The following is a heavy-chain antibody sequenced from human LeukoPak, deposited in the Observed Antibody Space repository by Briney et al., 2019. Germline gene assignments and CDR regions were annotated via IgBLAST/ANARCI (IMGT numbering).Heavy chain of an antibody. V-gene: IGHV1-18*01. D-gene: IGHD2-2*01. Sequence: ASVKVSCKASGYTFTSYGISWVRQAPGQGLEWMGWISAYNGNTNYAQKLQGRVTMTTDTSTSTAYMELRSLISDDTAVYYCARGGGYCSSTSCSPEGYWGQGTLVTVSS. CDR3: ARGGGYCSSTSCSPEGY. CDR1: GYTFTSYG. CDR2: ISAYNGNT. J-gene: IGHJ4*02.